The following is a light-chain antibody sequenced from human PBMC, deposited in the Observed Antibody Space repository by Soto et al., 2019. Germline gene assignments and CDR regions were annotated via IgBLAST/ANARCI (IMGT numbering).Light chain of an antibody. CDR1: TSNIGAGFD. V-gene: IGLV1-40*01. CDR2: GGT. J-gene: IGLJ3*02. Sequence: QLVLTQPPSVSGAPGQRVTISCIGTTSNIGAGFDVHWYQQFPGTAPKLLIYGGTTRPSGVPDRFSGSQSGTSASLAITGLQPGDEADYYCQSYDSSLSGAWVFGGGTQLTVL. CDR3: QSYDSSLSGAWV.